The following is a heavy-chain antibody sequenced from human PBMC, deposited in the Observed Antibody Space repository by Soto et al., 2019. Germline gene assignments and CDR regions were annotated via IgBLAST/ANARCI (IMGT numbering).Heavy chain of an antibody. D-gene: IGHD2-2*01. CDR1: GFTFSSYG. Sequence: QVQLVESGGGVVQPGRSLRLSCAASGFTFSSYGMHWVRQAPGKGLEWVAVISYDGSNKYYADSVKGRFTISRDNSKNTLYLQMNSLRAEDTAVYYFAKDRGPAAMVMDVWGQGTTVTVSS. V-gene: IGHV3-30*18. CDR3: AKDRGPAAMVMDV. J-gene: IGHJ6*02. CDR2: ISYDGSNK.